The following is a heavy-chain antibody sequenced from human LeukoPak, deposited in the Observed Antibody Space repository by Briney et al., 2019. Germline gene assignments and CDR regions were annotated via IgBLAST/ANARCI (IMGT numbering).Heavy chain of an antibody. CDR3: AKDVYGDYGGLDY. J-gene: IGHJ4*02. CDR1: GFTFSSYA. V-gene: IGHV3-23*01. D-gene: IGHD4-17*01. CDR2: ISGSGGST. Sequence: GGSLRLSCAASGFTFSSYAMSWVRQAPGKGLEWVSAISGSGGSTYYADSVKGRFTISRDNSKNTLYLQMNSLGAEDTAVYYCAKDVYGDYGGLDYWGQGTLVTVSS.